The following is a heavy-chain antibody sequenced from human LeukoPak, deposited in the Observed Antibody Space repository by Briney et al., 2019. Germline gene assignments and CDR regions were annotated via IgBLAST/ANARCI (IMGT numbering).Heavy chain of an antibody. CDR3: ARRIAAAGTFDY. CDR2: IYYSGST. CDR1: GGSMSPYH. Sequence: SETLSLTCTVSGGSMSPYHWGWIRQPPGKGLEWTGYIYYSGSTNYNPSLKSRVTISVDTSKNQFSLKLSSVTAADTAVYYCARRIAAAGTFDYWGQGTLVTVSS. J-gene: IGHJ4*02. V-gene: IGHV4-59*08. D-gene: IGHD6-13*01.